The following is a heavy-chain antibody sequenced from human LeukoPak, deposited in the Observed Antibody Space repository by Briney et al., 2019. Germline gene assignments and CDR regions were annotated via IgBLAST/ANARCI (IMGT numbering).Heavy chain of an antibody. V-gene: IGHV4-39*07. CDR1: GGSISSSSYY. Sequence: SETLSLTCTVSGGSISSSSYYWGWIRQPPGKGLEWIGSIYYSGSTYYNPSLKSRVTISVDTSKNQFSLKLSSVTAADTAVYYCSRGTTVVTPGGYWGQGTLATVSS. CDR3: SRGTTVVTPGGY. CDR2: IYYSGST. D-gene: IGHD4-23*01. J-gene: IGHJ4*02.